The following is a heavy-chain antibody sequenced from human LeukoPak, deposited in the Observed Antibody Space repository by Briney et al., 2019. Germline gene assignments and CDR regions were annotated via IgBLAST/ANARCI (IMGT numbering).Heavy chain of an antibody. V-gene: IGHV3-23*01. CDR1: GFTFSSYA. D-gene: IGHD3-3*01. CDR3: AKDHYYDFWSGYRTSPLDY. J-gene: IGHJ4*02. Sequence: GGSLRLSCAASGFTFSSYAMSWVRQAPGKGLEWVSGIRGSGGTTYYADSVKGRFTISRDNSKNTLYLQMNSLRAEDTAVYYCAKDHYYDFWSGYRTSPLDYWGQGTLVTVSS. CDR2: IRGSGGTT.